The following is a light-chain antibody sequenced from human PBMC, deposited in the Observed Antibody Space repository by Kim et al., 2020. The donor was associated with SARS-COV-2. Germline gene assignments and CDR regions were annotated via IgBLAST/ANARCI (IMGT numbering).Light chain of an antibody. CDR2: GVS. J-gene: IGKJ4*01. Sequence: DIQMTQSPSTLSASVGDRVTITCRASQSISSWLAWYQQNPGKAPKVLIYGVSSLESGVPSRFSGSGSGTEFTLTISSLQPDDFATYYCQQYSSYGVTFGGGTEVEI. CDR1: QSISSW. CDR3: QQYSSYGVT. V-gene: IGKV1-5*01.